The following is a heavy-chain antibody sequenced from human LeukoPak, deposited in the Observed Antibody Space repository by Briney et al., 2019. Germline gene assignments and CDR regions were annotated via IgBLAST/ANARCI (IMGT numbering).Heavy chain of an antibody. J-gene: IGHJ5*02. CDR3: ARDGAAGGHGVPHT. Sequence: PGGSLRLSCAASGFTFNIYWFHWVRQAPGKGLVWVSRIDSDGSDRRYADSVKGRFTISRDNAQNTVYLQMNSLRAEDTAVYYCARDGAAGGHGVPHTWGQGTLVTVSS. D-gene: IGHD4-17*01. CDR1: GFTFNIYW. V-gene: IGHV3-74*01. CDR2: IDSDGSDR.